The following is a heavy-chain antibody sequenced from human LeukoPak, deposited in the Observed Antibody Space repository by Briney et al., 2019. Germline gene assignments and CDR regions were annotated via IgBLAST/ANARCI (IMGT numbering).Heavy chain of an antibody. J-gene: IGHJ4*02. Sequence: SETLSLTCTVSGDSISSYYWSWIRQPPGKGLEWIGYIYYSGSTDYNPSLKSRVTISVDKSKNQFSLKLSSVTAADTAVYYCARGVVVEPYYFDYWGQGTLVTVSS. CDR3: ARGVVVEPYYFDY. CDR1: GDSISSYY. V-gene: IGHV4-59*12. CDR2: IYYSGST. D-gene: IGHD2-15*01.